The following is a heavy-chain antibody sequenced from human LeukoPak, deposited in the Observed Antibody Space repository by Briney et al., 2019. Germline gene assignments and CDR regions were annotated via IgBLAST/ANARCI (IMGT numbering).Heavy chain of an antibody. CDR1: GGSISSSSYY. CDR2: IYYSGST. CDR3: ARVAYWPTSPYSGSRTIDY. D-gene: IGHD1-26*01. J-gene: IGHJ4*02. Sequence: SETLSLTCTVSGGSISSSSYYWGWIRQPPGKGLEWIGSIYYSGSTYYNPSLKSRVTISVDTSKNQFSLKLSSVTAADTAVYYCARVAYWPTSPYSGSRTIDYWGQGTLVTVSS. V-gene: IGHV4-39*07.